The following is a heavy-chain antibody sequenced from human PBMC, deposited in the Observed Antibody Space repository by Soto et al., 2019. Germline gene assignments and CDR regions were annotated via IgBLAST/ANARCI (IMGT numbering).Heavy chain of an antibody. Sequence: PGGSLRLSCAASGFTFSSYAMHWVRQAPGKGLEWVAVISYDGSNKYYADSVKGRFTISRDNSKNTLYPQMNSLRAEDTAVYYCARVLTMVREDYYYGMDVWGQGTKVIVSS. CDR2: ISYDGSNK. CDR1: GFTFSSYA. CDR3: ARVLTMVREDYYYGMDV. J-gene: IGHJ6*02. D-gene: IGHD3-10*01. V-gene: IGHV3-30-3*01.